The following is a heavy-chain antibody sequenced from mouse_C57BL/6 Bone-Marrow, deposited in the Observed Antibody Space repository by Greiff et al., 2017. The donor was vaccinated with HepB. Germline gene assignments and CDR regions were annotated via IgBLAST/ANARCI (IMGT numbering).Heavy chain of an antibody. CDR3: ARNGNYDYDVDY. CDR1: GFSFTSYG. Sequence: VMLVESGPGLVQPSQSLSITCTVSGFSFTSYGVHWVRQSPGKGLEWLGVIWSGGSTDYNAAFISRLSIGKDNSKSQVFSKMNSLQADDTAIYYCARNGNYDYDVDYWGQGTTLTVSS. V-gene: IGHV2-2*01. D-gene: IGHD2-4*01. CDR2: IWSGGST. J-gene: IGHJ2*01.